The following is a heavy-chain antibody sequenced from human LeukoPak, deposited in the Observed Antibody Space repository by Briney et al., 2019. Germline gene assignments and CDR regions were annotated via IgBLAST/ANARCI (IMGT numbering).Heavy chain of an antibody. J-gene: IGHJ4*02. D-gene: IGHD6-19*01. Sequence: PGGSLILSCAASGFTFSDYYMSWIRQPPGKGLEWVSYISSSGSTIYYADSVKGRFTISRDNAKNSLYLQMNSLRAEDTAVYYCARGSGWYSVYYFDYWGQGTLVTVSS. V-gene: IGHV3-11*01. CDR2: ISSSGSTI. CDR1: GFTFSDYY. CDR3: ARGSGWYSVYYFDY.